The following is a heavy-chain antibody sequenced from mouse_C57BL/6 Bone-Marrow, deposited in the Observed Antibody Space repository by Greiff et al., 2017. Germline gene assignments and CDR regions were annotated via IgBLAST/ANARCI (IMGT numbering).Heavy chain of an antibody. Sequence: EVQLQQSGPELVKPGASVKISCKASGYTFTDYYMNWVKQSHGKSLEWIGDINPNNGGTSYNQKFKGKATLTVDKSSSTAYMELRSLTSEDAAVYYCATERNYAMDYWGQGTSVTVSS. CDR3: ATERNYAMDY. V-gene: IGHV1-26*01. CDR2: INPNNGGT. CDR1: GYTFTDYY. J-gene: IGHJ4*01.